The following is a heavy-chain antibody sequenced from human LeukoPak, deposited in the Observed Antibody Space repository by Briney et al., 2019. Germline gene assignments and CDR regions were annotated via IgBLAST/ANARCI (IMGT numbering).Heavy chain of an antibody. CDR2: INSGGTTT. J-gene: IGHJ4*02. CDR1: GFAFSTYT. CDR3: LRGDSRDF. D-gene: IGHD4-11*01. V-gene: IGHV3-21*06. Sequence: PGGSLGLSCAACGFAFSTYTMNWARQAPGKGLEWVASINSGGTTTHYAFSVKGRFTISRDNAQNVLYLRMNGLRGDDAAVYYCLRGDSRDFWGQGTLVTVSS.